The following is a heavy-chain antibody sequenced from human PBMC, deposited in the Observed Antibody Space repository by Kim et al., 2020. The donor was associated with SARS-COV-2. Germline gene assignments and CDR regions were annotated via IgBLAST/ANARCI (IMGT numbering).Heavy chain of an antibody. CDR3: ARDLSPPKQNVLLWFGESSNYYYYGMDV. V-gene: IGHV3-21*01. CDR2: ISSSSSYI. D-gene: IGHD3-10*01. CDR1: GFTFSSYS. Sequence: GGSLRLSCAASGFTFSSYSMNWVRQAPGKGLEWVSSISSSSSYIYYADSVKGRFTISRDNAKNSLYLQMNSLRAEDTAVYYCARDLSPPKQNVLLWFGESSNYYYYGMDVWGQGTTVTVSS. J-gene: IGHJ6*02.